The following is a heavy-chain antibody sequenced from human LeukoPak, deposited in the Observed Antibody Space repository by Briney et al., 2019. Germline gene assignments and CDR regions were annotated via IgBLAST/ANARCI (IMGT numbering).Heavy chain of an antibody. D-gene: IGHD2-15*01. J-gene: IGHJ4*02. CDR3: ARRGYCSGGSCYSAPFDY. CDR2: IYPGDSDT. Sequence: GESLKISCRGSGYNFATYWIGWVRQMPGKGLEWMGIIYPGDSDTRYSPSFQGQVTITADKSLSTAYLQWSSLKASDTAVYYCARRGYCSGGSCYSAPFDYWGQGTLVTVSS. V-gene: IGHV5-51*01. CDR1: GYNFATYW.